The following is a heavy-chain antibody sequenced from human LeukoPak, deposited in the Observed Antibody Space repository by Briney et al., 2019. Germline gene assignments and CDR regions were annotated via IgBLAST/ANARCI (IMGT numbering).Heavy chain of an antibody. CDR2: INHSGST. Sequence: SETLSLTCAVCGGSFSGYYWSWIRQPPGKGLEWIGEINHSGSTNYNPSLKSRVTISVDTSKNQFSLKLSSVTAADTAVYYCARGSPLPYYYGSGSYYANWFDPWGQGTLVTVSS. D-gene: IGHD3-10*01. CDR3: ARGSPLPYYYGSGSYYANWFDP. CDR1: GGSFSGYY. V-gene: IGHV4-34*01. J-gene: IGHJ5*02.